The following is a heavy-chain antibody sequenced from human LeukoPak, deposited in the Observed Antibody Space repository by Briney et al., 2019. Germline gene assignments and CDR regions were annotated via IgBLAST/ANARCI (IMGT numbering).Heavy chain of an antibody. CDR3: AKGGYLSYYFDL. V-gene: IGHV4-4*02. D-gene: IGHD5-18*01. J-gene: IGHJ4*02. Sequence: SGTLSLTCVVSGISIRSDHWWTWVRQSPGKGLEWIGEIYRSGSTNYKPSLKSRVTMSVDRSNNQFSLKLTSMTAADTAVYYCAKGGYLSYYFDLWGRGVPVLVSS. CDR1: GISIRSDHW. CDR2: IYRSGST.